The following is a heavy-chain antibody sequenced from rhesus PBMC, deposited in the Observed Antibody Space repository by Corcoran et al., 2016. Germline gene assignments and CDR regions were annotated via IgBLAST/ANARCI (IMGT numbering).Heavy chain of an antibody. CDR2: ISGSSGST. Sequence: QVQLQESGPGLVKPSETLSLTCAVSGYSISSGYYWGWIRQPPRKGLEYIGYISGSSGSTYYNPSLKSRCTISKDTSKTQFSLKLGSVTAADTAVYYCARPPYGSSYTDYWGQGVLVTVSS. V-gene: IGHV4-99*01. J-gene: IGHJ4*01. CDR3: ARPPYGSSYTDY. CDR1: GYSISSGYY. D-gene: IGHD4-29*01.